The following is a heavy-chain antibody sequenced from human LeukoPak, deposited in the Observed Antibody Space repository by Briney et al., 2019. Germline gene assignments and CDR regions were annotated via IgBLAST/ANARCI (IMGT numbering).Heavy chain of an antibody. CDR2: IYYSGST. Sequence: PSETLSLTCNLSGGSISSSSYYWGWIRQPPGKGLEWIGSIYYSGSTYYNPSLKSRVTVSVDTSKNQFSLKLSSVTAADTAVYYCARDDCSSTSCPYNWFDPWGQGTLVTVSS. D-gene: IGHD2-2*01. V-gene: IGHV4-39*02. CDR1: GGSISSSSYY. CDR3: ARDDCSSTSCPYNWFDP. J-gene: IGHJ5*02.